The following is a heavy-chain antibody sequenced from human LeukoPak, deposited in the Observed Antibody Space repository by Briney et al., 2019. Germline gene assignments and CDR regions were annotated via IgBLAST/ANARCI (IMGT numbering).Heavy chain of an antibody. CDR1: GYIFTDYY. V-gene: IGHV1-2*02. CDR2: TNPNSGDT. Sequence: ASVTVSCKASGYIFTDYYMHWVRQAPGQGLEGMGWTNPNSGDTDYAQKFQGRITMTRDTSISTVFMQLSSLKSDDTAIYYCTRGRRLDHGPTAPSEYWGQGTLVTVSS. CDR3: TRGRRLDHGPTAPSEY. J-gene: IGHJ4*02. D-gene: IGHD4-17*01.